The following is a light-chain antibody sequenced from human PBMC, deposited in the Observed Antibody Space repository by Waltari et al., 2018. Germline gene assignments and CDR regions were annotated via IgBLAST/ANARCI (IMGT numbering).Light chain of an antibody. CDR1: QSVGRT. J-gene: IGKJ1*01. CDR3: QHYVRLPAT. Sequence: SCRASQSVGRTLALYQQKTGQSPRLLIYGASNRATGIPDRFSGSGSGTEFSLTISRLDPEDFAVYYCQHYVRLPATFGQGTKVEMK. V-gene: IGKV3-20*01. CDR2: GAS.